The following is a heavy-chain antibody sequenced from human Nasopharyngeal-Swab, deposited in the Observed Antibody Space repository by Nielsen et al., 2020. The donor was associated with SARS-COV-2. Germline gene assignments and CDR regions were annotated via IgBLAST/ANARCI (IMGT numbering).Heavy chain of an antibody. Sequence: IRQPPGKGLEWVAVIWYDGSNKYYADSVKGRFTISRDNSKNTLYLQMNSLRAEDTAVYYCARDLATVTTTPGMDVWGQGTTVTVSS. D-gene: IGHD4-17*01. CDR2: IWYDGSNK. J-gene: IGHJ6*02. CDR3: ARDLATVTTTPGMDV. V-gene: IGHV3-33*01.